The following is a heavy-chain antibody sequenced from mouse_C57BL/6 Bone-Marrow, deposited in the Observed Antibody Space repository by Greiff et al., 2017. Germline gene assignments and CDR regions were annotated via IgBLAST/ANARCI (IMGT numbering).Heavy chain of an antibody. J-gene: IGHJ2*01. V-gene: IGHV5-6*02. Sequence: EVKLVESGGDLVKPGGSLKLSCAASGFTFSSYGMSWVRQTPDKRLEWVATISSGGSYTYYPDSVKGRFTISRDNAKNTLYLQMSSLKSEDTAMYYCARHYYSSRYYFDYWGQGTTLTVSS. CDR3: ARHYYSSRYYFDY. CDR2: ISSGGSYT. CDR1: GFTFSSYG. D-gene: IGHD1-1*01.